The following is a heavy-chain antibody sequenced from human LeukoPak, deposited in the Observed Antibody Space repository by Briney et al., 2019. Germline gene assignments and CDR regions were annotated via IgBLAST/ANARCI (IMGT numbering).Heavy chain of an antibody. D-gene: IGHD3-10*01. Sequence: SETLSLTCTVSGGSISSSTYYWGWIRQPPGKGLEWIGNIYYSETTYYNPSLRSRVTISVDTSKNQFSLRLSSVTAADTAVYYCARRGAGSGFDYWGQGTLVTVSS. CDR1: GGSISSSTYY. V-gene: IGHV4-39*01. CDR3: ARRGAGSGFDY. J-gene: IGHJ4*02. CDR2: IYYSETT.